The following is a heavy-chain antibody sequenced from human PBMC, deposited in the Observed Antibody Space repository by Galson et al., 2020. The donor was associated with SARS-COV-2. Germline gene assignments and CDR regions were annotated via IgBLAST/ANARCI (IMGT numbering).Heavy chain of an antibody. Sequence: TGGPLRLSCAASGSTFSGYSMNWVRHVPGKGLEWVSPISVGSSHLYYVDSVKGRFTISRDNAKNSLYLQMTSLRAEDTAVYYCARVGSGHCTGGGCWTLEYWGQGALVTVSS. CDR3: ARVGSGHCTGGGCWTLEY. J-gene: IGHJ4*02. CDR2: ISVGSSHL. V-gene: IGHV3-21*01. CDR1: GSTFSGYS. D-gene: IGHD2-15*01.